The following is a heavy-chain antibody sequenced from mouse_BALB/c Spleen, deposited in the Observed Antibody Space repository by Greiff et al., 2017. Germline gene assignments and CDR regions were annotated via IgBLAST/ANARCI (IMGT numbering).Heavy chain of an antibody. V-gene: IGHV5-6-5*01. CDR1: GFTFSSYA. Sequence: EVKLMESGGGLVKPGGSLKLSCAASGFTFSSYAMSWVRQTPEKRLEWVASISSGGSTYYPDSVKGRFTISRDNARNILYLQMRSLRSEDTAMYYCARRGVLRYAMDYWGQGTSVTVSS. D-gene: IGHD1-1*01. J-gene: IGHJ4*01. CDR3: ARRGVLRYAMDY. CDR2: ISSGGST.